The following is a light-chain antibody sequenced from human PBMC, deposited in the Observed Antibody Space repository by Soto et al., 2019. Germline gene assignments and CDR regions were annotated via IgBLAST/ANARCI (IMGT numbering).Light chain of an antibody. CDR3: PQYNNWPPGGT. Sequence: EIVMTQSPATLSVSPGERATLSCRASQSVSSNLAWYQQKPGQAPRLLIYGASTRATGIPARFSGSGSGTEFTLTISSLQSDDFAVCCRPQYNNWPPGGTFGQGTKVEIK. V-gene: IGKV3-15*01. CDR1: QSVSSN. CDR2: GAS. J-gene: IGKJ1*01.